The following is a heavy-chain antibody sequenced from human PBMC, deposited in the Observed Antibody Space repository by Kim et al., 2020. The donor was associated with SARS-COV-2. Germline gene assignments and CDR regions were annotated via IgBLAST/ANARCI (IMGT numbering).Heavy chain of an antibody. J-gene: IGHJ6*02. Sequence: GGSLRLSCAASGFTFSSYAMSWVRQAPGKGLEWVSAISGSGGSTYYADSVKGRFTISRDNSKNTLYLQMNSLRAEDTAVYYCAKDSGSSGWEPLYGMDVWGQGTTVTVSS. V-gene: IGHV3-23*01. CDR3: AKDSGSSGWEPLYGMDV. D-gene: IGHD6-19*01. CDR2: ISGSGGST. CDR1: GFTFSSYA.